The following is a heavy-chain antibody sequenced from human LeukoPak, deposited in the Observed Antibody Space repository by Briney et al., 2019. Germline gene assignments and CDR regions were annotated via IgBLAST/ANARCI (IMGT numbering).Heavy chain of an antibody. J-gene: IGHJ4*02. Sequence: GGSLRLXCEASGFTFSSYWMSWVRQAPGKGLEWVANIRDDGGGIYYVDSVKGRFTISRDNAKSSLFLQMNSLRAEDAAVYYCARDKPRGSYYGSIFDSWGQGTLVTVSS. V-gene: IGHV3-7*01. D-gene: IGHD1-26*01. CDR1: GFTFSSYW. CDR2: IRDDGGGI. CDR3: ARDKPRGSYYGSIFDS.